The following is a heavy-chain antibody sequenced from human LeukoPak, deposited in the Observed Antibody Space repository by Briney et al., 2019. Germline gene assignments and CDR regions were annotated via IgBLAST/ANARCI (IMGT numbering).Heavy chain of an antibody. CDR1: GFTVSSNY. D-gene: IGHD2-2*01. CDR2: IYSGGST. Sequence: GGSLRHSCAASGFTVSSNYVSWVRQAPGKGLEWVSVIYSGGSTYYADSVKGRFTISRDNSKNTLYLQMNSLRAEDTAVYYCARDRCSSTSCYFPYAFDIWGQGTMVTVSS. V-gene: IGHV3-53*01. J-gene: IGHJ3*02. CDR3: ARDRCSSTSCYFPYAFDI.